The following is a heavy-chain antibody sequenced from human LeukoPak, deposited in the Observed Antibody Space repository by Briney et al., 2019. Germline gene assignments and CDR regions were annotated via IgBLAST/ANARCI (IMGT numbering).Heavy chain of an antibody. CDR3: ARGTKWELLAPFGMDV. CDR2: IGTAGDT. Sequence: GGSLRLSCAASGFTFSSYDMHWVRQATGKGLEWVSAIGTAGDTYYPGSVKGRFTISRENAKNSLYPQMNSLRAGDTAVYYCARGTKWELLAPFGMDVWGQGTTVTVSS. J-gene: IGHJ6*02. V-gene: IGHV3-13*01. CDR1: GFTFSSYD. D-gene: IGHD1-26*01.